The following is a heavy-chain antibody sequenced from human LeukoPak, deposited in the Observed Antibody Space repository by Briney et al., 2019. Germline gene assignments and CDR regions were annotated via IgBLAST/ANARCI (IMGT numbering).Heavy chain of an antibody. CDR1: GCTFTGYD. J-gene: IGHJ4*02. CDR2: INANSGGT. V-gene: IGHV1-2*02. D-gene: IGHD5-24*01. CDR3: TLYNH. Sequence: GSSVKVSCKASGCTFTGYDMHWVRQAPRQRREWAGRINANSGGTHYAQKFQVRVTMTRDTAASTSYMEVSRLGSDDTAVYCCTLYNHWGQGTLVTVSS.